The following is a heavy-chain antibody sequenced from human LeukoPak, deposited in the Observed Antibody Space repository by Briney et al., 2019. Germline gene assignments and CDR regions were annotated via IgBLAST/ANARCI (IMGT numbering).Heavy chain of an antibody. J-gene: IGHJ4*02. CDR2: INKSGSGT. V-gene: IGHV3-23*05. D-gene: IGHD6-19*01. CDR1: GFTFSSYD. CDR3: AKVTWSSSGSDY. Sequence: SGGSLRLSCAASGFTFSSYDMSWVRQAPGKGLEWVSGINKSGSGTYYADSVKGRFTMSRDNSKNTLFLQMNSLRAEDTAVYYCAKVTWSSSGSDYWGQGTLVTASS.